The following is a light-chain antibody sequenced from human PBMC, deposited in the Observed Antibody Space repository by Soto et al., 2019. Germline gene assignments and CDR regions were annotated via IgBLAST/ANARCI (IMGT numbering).Light chain of an antibody. J-gene: IGLJ2*01. CDR1: SSDVGSYNL. V-gene: IGLV2-23*02. CDR2: EVS. Sequence: QSALTQPASVSGFPGQSTTISCPGTSSDVGSYNLVSWYQQHPGKAPKLMIYEVSKRPSGVSNRFSGSKSGNTASLTISGLQAEDEADYYCCSYAGSSTYVVFGGGTKLTVL. CDR3: CSYAGSSTYVV.